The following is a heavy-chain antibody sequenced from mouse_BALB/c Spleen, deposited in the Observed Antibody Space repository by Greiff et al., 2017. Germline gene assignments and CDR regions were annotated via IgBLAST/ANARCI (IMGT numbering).Heavy chain of an antibody. D-gene: IGHD1-1*01. J-gene: IGHJ2*01. CDR1: GYTFTSYW. CDR3: ARWRFITTVVAGYYFDY. V-gene: IGHV1-87*01. Sequence: VKLQQSGAELARPGASVKLSCKASGYTFTSYWMQWVKQRPGQGLEWIGAIYPGDGDTRYTQKFKGKATLTADKSSSTAYMQLSSLASEDSAVYYCARWRFITTVVAGYYFDYWGQGTTLTVSS. CDR2: IYPGDGDT.